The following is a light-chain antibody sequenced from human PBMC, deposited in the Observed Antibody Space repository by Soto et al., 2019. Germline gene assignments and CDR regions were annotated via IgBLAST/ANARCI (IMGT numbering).Light chain of an antibody. CDR2: KAS. CDR3: QHYNSYSET. Sequence: DIQMTQSPSTLSASVVDNVTITCRASQSITRGLSWYQQKPGKAPKLLIYKASTLKSGVPSRFSGSGSGTEFTLTISSLQPDDFATYYCQHYNSYSETFGQGTKVDI. CDR1: QSITRG. J-gene: IGKJ1*01. V-gene: IGKV1-5*03.